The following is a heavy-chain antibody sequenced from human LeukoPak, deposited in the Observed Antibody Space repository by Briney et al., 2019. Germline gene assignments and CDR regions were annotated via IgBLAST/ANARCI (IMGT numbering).Heavy chain of an antibody. V-gene: IGHV3-23*01. CDR1: GFTFSNFA. J-gene: IGHJ4*02. CDR2: ISGDGRST. D-gene: IGHD3-10*01. CDR3: AKDPYHGSGTLYPTLDF. Sequence: GGSLRLSCAASGFTFSNFAMSWVRQAPERGLEWGSSISGDGRSTYYADSVKGRFTISRDNSKSTLFLLLNSLRAEDTAVYYCAKDPYHGSGTLYPTLDFWGQGTLVTVSS.